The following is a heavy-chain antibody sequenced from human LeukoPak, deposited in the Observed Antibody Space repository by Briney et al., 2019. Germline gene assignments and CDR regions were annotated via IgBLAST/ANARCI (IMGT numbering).Heavy chain of an antibody. Sequence: PSETLSLTCTVSGGSISSSSYYWGWIRQPPGKGLEWIGSIYYSGSTYYNPSLKSRVTISVDTSKNQFSLKLSSVTAADTAVYYCARVESSSSYFDYWGQGTLVTVSS. CDR2: IYYSGST. D-gene: IGHD6-6*01. V-gene: IGHV4-39*07. J-gene: IGHJ4*02. CDR1: GGSISSSSYY. CDR3: ARVESSSSYFDY.